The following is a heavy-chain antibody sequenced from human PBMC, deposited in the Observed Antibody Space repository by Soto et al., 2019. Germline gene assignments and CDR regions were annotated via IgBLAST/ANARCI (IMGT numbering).Heavy chain of an antibody. CDR2: IHNSGSP. V-gene: IGHV4-30-4*01. J-gene: IGHJ5*02. D-gene: IGHD4-4*01. Sequence: SETLSLTCSVSGASIHNGVYFWSWIRQSPGKGLEWIGHIHNSGSPYNNPSLRSRVTISADTSMNQFSLKLSSVTAEDTALYYCAKAYSNSWPNDFFDTWGQGTLVTVSS. CDR1: GASIHNGVYF. CDR3: AKAYSNSWPNDFFDT.